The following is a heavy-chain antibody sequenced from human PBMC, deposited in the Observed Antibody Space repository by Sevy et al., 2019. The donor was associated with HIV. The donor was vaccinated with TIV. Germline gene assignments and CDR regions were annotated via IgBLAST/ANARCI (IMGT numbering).Heavy chain of an antibody. V-gene: IGHV1-2*02. CDR1: GYTFTGYY. D-gene: IGHD6-13*01. CDR3: VRDDRAGYFEY. CDR2: INPDSGGP. Sequence: ASVNVSCKASGYTFTGYYMHWMRQAPGQGLEWMGWINPDSGGPTYSPKFQGRVTLTRDTSISTAYMDLSRLKSDDTAVYYCVRDDRAGYFEYWGQGTLVTVSS. J-gene: IGHJ4*02.